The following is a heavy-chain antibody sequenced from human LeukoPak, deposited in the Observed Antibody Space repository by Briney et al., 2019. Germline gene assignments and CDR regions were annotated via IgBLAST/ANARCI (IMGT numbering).Heavy chain of an antibody. Sequence: GSLRLSCAASGFTFSSYAMSWVRQAPGKGLEWVSGISGSGGSTYYADSVKGRFAISRDNSKNTFYLQMNSLRAEDSAVYFCVKDELAVAIFDYWGQGTLVTVSS. D-gene: IGHD6-19*01. CDR2: ISGSGGST. J-gene: IGHJ4*02. V-gene: IGHV3-23*01. CDR3: VKDELAVAIFDY. CDR1: GFTFSSYA.